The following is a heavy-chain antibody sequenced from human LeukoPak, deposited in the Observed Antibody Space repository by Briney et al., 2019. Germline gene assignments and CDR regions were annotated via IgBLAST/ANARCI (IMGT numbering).Heavy chain of an antibody. V-gene: IGHV4-4*07. CDR1: AGSISSYY. CDR3: ALGYSSSWYGHDAFDI. Sequence: PSETLSLTCTVSAGSISSYYWSWIRQPAGKGLEWIGRIYTSGSTNYNPSLKSRVTMSVDTSKNQFSLKLSSVTAADTAVYYCALGYSSSWYGHDAFDIWGQGTMVTVSS. J-gene: IGHJ3*02. D-gene: IGHD6-13*01. CDR2: IYTSGST.